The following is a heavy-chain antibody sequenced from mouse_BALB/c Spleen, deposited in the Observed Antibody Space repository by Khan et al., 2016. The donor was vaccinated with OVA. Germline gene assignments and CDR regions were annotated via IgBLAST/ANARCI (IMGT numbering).Heavy chain of an antibody. J-gene: IGHJ3*01. D-gene: IGHD2-4*01. CDR2: IYPGSGTT. CDR1: GYKFTDYV. V-gene: IGHV1-81*01. CDR3: ARSYDNDLAWFVH. Sequence: VQLQQSGPELVKPGASVKMSCKASGYKFTDYVISWVKQRTGQGLEWIGDIYPGSGTTYYNARFEGKATLTADKSSNTVYMQFRNLASEDSAVYVLARSYDNDLAWFVHCGHGTAVTVST.